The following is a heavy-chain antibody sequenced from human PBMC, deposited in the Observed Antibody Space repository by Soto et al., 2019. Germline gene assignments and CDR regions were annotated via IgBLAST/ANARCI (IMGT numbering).Heavy chain of an antibody. CDR1: RFTFSSYW. V-gene: IGHV3-7*01. J-gene: IGHJ4*02. CDR3: ARDKGYLDS. D-gene: IGHD2-2*01. CDR2: INPGGSEK. Sequence: GGSLRLSCAASRFTFSSYWMSWVRQAPGKGLEWVANINPGGSEKFYVDSVKGRFTISRDNAKNSLYLQMNSLRAEDTAVYYSARDKGYLDSWGQGTLVTVSS.